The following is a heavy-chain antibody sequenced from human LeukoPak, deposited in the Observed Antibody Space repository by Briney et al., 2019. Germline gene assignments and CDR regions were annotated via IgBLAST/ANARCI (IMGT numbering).Heavy chain of an antibody. D-gene: IGHD2-2*01. V-gene: IGHV1-2*04. J-gene: IGHJ4*02. Sequence: GASVKVSCKASGYTFTGYYMHWVRQAPGQGLEWMGWINPNSGGTNYAQKFQGWVTMTRDTSISTAYMELSRLRSDDTAVYYCARERAPQGYCSSTSCYHFDYWGQGTLATVSS. CDR2: INPNSGGT. CDR3: ARERAPQGYCSSTSCYHFDY. CDR1: GYTFTGYY.